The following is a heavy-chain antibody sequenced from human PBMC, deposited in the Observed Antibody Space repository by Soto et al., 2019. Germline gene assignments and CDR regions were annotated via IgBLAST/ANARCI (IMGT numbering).Heavy chain of an antibody. V-gene: IGHV3-7*05. Sequence: EVQLVESGGGLVQPGGSLRLSSAASGFIFSNYWMYWVRQAPGKGLEWVANIKLDGSEKYYVESVKGRFTISRDNARNSLYLQMNSLRAEDTAVYYCVRDVTGGYSFGCWGQGTLVTVSS. D-gene: IGHD5-18*01. J-gene: IGHJ4*02. CDR3: VRDVTGGYSFGC. CDR2: IKLDGSEK. CDR1: GFIFSNYW.